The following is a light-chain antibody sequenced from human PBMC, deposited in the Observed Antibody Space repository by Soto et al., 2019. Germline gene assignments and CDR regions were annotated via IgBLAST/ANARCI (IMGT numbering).Light chain of an antibody. CDR2: GAS. Sequence: EIVLTQSPGTLSLSPGERATLSCRASQSVRSRFLAWYQQSPGQAPRLVIYGASTRAAGIPDRFSGSGSGTDFTLTISRLEPEDFAVYYCQQYGSSPPYTFGQGTKLEIK. CDR1: QSVRSRF. CDR3: QQYGSSPPYT. V-gene: IGKV3-20*01. J-gene: IGKJ2*01.